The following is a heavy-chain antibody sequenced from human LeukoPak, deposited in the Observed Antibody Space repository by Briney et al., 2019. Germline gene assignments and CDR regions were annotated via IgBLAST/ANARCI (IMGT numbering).Heavy chain of an antibody. Sequence: GGSLRLSCVASGFTFSSHWMSWVRQAPGKGLEWVGNIKQDGSDKYHADSVKGRFTISRDNAKNSLYLQMSSLRAEDTAVYYCATQTYALFDYWGQGTLVTVSS. CDR3: ATQTYALFDY. V-gene: IGHV3-7*03. D-gene: IGHD2-2*01. J-gene: IGHJ4*02. CDR1: GFTFSSHW. CDR2: IKQDGSDK.